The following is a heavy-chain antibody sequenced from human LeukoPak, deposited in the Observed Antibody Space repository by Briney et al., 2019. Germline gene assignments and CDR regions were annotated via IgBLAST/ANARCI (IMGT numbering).Heavy chain of an antibody. CDR1: EFTSSNFY. V-gene: IGHV3-30*02. D-gene: IGHD4-23*01. CDR2: ISNGGGVK. J-gene: IGHJ4*02. CDR3: AKGGQQKTFRWGMDY. Sequence: VGSLRLSSAASEFTSSNFYMHWVPHAPGKGVERVSLISNGGGVKYYGNSVRGRFTISRDNSENTLYLHMSSLRSEDTAVYYCAKGGQQKTFRWGMDYWGQGALVTVSS.